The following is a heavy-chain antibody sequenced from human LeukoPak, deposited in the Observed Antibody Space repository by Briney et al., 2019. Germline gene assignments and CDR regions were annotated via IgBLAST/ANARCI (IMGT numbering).Heavy chain of an antibody. J-gene: IGHJ4*02. CDR2: IYHSGST. Sequence: SETLSLTCTVSGYSISSGYYWGWIRQPPGKGLEWIGSIYHSGSTYYNPSLKSRVTISVDTSKNQFSLKLSSVTAADTAVYYCARDSGGYYYAGLYYFDYWGQGTLVTVSS. V-gene: IGHV4-38-2*02. D-gene: IGHD3-22*01. CDR1: GYSISSGYY. CDR3: ARDSGGYYYAGLYYFDY.